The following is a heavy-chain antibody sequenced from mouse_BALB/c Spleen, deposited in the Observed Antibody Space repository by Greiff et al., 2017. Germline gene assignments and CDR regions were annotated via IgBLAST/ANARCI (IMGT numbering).Heavy chain of an antibody. CDR1: GFTFTDYY. V-gene: IGHV7-3*02. CDR3: ARDNGYYRHYYAMDY. Sequence: EVKLVESGGGLVQPGGSLRLSCATSGFTFTDYYMSWVRQPPGKALEWLGFIRNKANGYTTEYSASVKGRFTISRDNSQSILYLQMNTLRAEDSATYYCARDNGYYRHYYAMDYWGQGTSVTVSS. CDR2: IRNKANGYTT. J-gene: IGHJ4*01. D-gene: IGHD2-3*01.